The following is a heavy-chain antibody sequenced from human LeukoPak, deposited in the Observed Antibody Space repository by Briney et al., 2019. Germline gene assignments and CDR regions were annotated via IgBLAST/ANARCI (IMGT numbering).Heavy chain of an antibody. V-gene: IGHV3-74*01. CDR3: ARSLYNSGTYYHTFNY. D-gene: IGHD1-26*01. CDR2: INTDGSST. CDR1: GFIFNSYW. Sequence: GGSLRLSCAASGFIFNSYWMHWVRQAPGKGLVWVSRINTDGSSTSYADSVKGRFTISRDNAKNTLYLQMNSLRAEDTAVYYCARSLYNSGTYYHTFNYWGQGTLVTVSS. J-gene: IGHJ4*02.